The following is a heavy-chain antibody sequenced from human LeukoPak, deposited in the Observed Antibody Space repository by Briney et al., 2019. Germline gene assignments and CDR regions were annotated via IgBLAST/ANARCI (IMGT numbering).Heavy chain of an antibody. D-gene: IGHD6-6*01. Sequence: GGSLRLSCAASGFTFSSYAMHWVRQAPGKGLEWVAVISYDGSNKYYADSVKGRFTIPRDNSKNTLYLQMNSLRAEDTAVYYCARARRSSSSGASGYWGQGTLVTVSS. V-gene: IGHV3-30-3*01. CDR1: GFTFSSYA. CDR3: ARARRSSSSGASGY. J-gene: IGHJ4*02. CDR2: ISYDGSNK.